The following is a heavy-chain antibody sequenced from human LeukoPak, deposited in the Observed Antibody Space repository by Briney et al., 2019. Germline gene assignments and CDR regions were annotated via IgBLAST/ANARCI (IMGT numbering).Heavy chain of an antibody. Sequence: SETLSLTCTVSGGSISSGSYYWSWIRQPPGKGLEWIGYIYHSGSTYYNPSLKSRVTISVDRSKNQFSLKLSSVTAADTAVYYCARGQGDYASQGFDYWGQGTLVTVSS. CDR3: ARGQGDYASQGFDY. V-gene: IGHV4-30-2*01. CDR1: GGSISSGSYY. CDR2: IYHSGST. J-gene: IGHJ4*02. D-gene: IGHD4-17*01.